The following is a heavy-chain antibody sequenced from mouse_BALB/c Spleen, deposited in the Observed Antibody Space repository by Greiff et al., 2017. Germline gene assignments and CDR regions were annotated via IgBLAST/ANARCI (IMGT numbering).Heavy chain of an antibody. CDR2: ISSGGSYT. V-gene: IGHV5-6-4*01. J-gene: IGHJ4*01. CDR1: GFTFSSYT. CDR3: TRDPRYGTLYAMDY. D-gene: IGHD2-1*01. Sequence: EVMLVESGGGLVKPGGSLKLSCAASGFTFSSYTMSWVRQTPEKRLEWVATISSGGSYTYYPDSVKGRFTISRDNAKNTLYLQMSSLKSEDTAMYYCTRDPRYGTLYAMDYWGQGTSVTVSA.